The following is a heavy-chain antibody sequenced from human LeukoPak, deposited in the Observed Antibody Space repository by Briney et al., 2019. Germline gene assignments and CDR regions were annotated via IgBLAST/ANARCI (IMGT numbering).Heavy chain of an antibody. CDR1: GGTFSSYA. D-gene: IGHD3-10*01. V-gene: IGHV1-69*01. CDR2: IIPIFGTA. Sequence: SVKASCKASGGTFSSYAISWVRQAPGQGLEWMGGIIPIFGTANYAQKFQGRVTITADESTSTAYMELSSLRSEDTAVYYCAKVTYGSGTYGAFDYWGQGTLVTVSS. J-gene: IGHJ4*02. CDR3: AKVTYGSGTYGAFDY.